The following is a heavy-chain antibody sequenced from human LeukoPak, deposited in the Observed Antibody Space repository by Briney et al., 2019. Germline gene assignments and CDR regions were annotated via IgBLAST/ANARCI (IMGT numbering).Heavy chain of an antibody. CDR2: IKQDGSQK. V-gene: IGHV3-7*03. CDR1: GFTFSHYG. Sequence: GGSLRLSCAASGFTFSHYGLHWVRQAPGKGLEWVAHIKQDGSQKNYVDSVKGRFTISRDNAKNSLYLQMDSLRAEDTALYYCAKDIAVAGMTFWYFDLWGRGTLVTVSS. CDR3: AKDIAVAGMTFWYFDL. J-gene: IGHJ2*01. D-gene: IGHD6-19*01.